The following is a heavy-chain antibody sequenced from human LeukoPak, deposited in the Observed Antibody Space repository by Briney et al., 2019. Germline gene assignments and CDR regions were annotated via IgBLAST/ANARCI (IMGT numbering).Heavy chain of an antibody. CDR3: ARSYSSTRFIMDV. Sequence: PSETLSLTWPVFGGSFTDNYWSWIRQPPGRGLEWIGEINHSGSTNYNSSLKSRVTISVDTSKNSFSLKMSSVTAADTAVYYCARSYSSTRFIMDVWGKGTTVTVSS. J-gene: IGHJ6*04. V-gene: IGHV4-34*01. D-gene: IGHD6-13*01. CDR1: GGSFTDNY. CDR2: INHSGST.